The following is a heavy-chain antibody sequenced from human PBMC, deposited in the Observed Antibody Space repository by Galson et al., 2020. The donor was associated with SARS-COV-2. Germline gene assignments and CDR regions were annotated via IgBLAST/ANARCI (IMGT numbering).Heavy chain of an antibody. Sequence: GGSLRLSCSASGFTFSSYAMHWVRQAPGKGLEYVSAISSNGGSTYYTDSVKGRFTISRDNSKNTLYLQMSSLRAEDTAVYYCVKPPRLAWGSYRDYWGQETLVTVSS. J-gene: IGHJ4*02. CDR2: ISSNGGST. D-gene: IGHD3-16*02. CDR1: GFTFSSYA. CDR3: VKPPRLAWGSYRDY. V-gene: IGHV3-64D*06.